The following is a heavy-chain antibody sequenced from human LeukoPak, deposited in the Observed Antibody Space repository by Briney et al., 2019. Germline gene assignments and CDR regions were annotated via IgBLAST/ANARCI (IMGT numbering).Heavy chain of an antibody. CDR3: AKLTGTSGPPFDY. D-gene: IGHD1-7*01. Sequence: GRSLRLSCAASGFTFSSYAMHWVRQAPGKGLEWVAVISYDGSNKYYADSVKGRFTISRDNAKNTLYLQMNSLRAEDTAMYYCAKLTGTSGPPFDYWGQGTLVTVSS. J-gene: IGHJ4*02. V-gene: IGHV3-30*07. CDR2: ISYDGSNK. CDR1: GFTFSSYA.